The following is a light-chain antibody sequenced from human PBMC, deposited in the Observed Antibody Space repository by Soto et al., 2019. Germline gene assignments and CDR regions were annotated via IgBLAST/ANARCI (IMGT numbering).Light chain of an antibody. Sequence: EIVLTQSPGTLSLSPGERATLSCRASQSVSSSYLAWYQQKPGQAPRLLIYGASSRATGIPDRFSGSGSGTDFTVTIIRLEPEDVAGYYCQQYGSAPAITFGQGTRLEIK. V-gene: IGKV3-20*01. CDR1: QSVSSSY. CDR2: GAS. CDR3: QQYGSAPAIT. J-gene: IGKJ5*01.